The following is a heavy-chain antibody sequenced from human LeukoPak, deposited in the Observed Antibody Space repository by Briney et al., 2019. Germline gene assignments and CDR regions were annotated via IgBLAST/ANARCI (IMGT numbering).Heavy chain of an antibody. CDR3: AKHHDSSGYYEYFDY. CDR2: ITGNGGST. CDR1: GFIFSNYA. D-gene: IGHD3-22*01. J-gene: IGHJ4*02. Sequence: PGGSLRLSCAASGFIFSNYAMSWFRQAPGKGLEWVSTITGNGGSTYYADSVRGRFTISRDNSKNTLSLQMSRLRAEDSATYYCAKHHDSSGYYEYFDYWGQGTLATVSS. V-gene: IGHV3-23*01.